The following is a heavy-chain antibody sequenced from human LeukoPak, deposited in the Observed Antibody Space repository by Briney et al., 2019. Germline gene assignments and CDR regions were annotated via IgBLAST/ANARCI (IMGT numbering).Heavy chain of an antibody. V-gene: IGHV4-39*01. CDR1: GGSITSTNYF. Sequence: SETLSLACTVSGGSITSTNYFWGWIRQPPGKGLEWIGSMYYSGSTYYNPPLKSRVTISADTSKSQFSLKLTSVTAADTAVYYCAGRPPSYTTSWYNWGQGTLVTVSS. CDR3: AGRPPSYTTSWYN. D-gene: IGHD6-13*01. CDR2: MYYSGST. J-gene: IGHJ4*02.